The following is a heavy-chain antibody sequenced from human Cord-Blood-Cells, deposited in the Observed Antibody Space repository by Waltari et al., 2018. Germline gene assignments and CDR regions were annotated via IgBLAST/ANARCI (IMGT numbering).Heavy chain of an antibody. CDR2: IYYSGST. CDR1: GGSISSSSYY. CDR3: ARQAGATAFDI. J-gene: IGHJ3*02. D-gene: IGHD1-26*01. Sequence: QLQLQESGPGLVKPSETLSLTCTVSGGSISSSSYYWGWIRQPPGKGLEWIGSIYYSGSTYYNPSLKRRVTISVDTSKNQFSLKLSSVTAADTAVYYCARQAGATAFDIWGQGTMVTVSS. V-gene: IGHV4-39*07.